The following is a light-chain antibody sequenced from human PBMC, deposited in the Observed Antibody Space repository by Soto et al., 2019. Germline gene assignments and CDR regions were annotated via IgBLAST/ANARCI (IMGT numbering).Light chain of an antibody. CDR1: QDISNY. Sequence: DIQMTQSPSSLSASVGDRVTITCQASQDISNYLNWYQQKPGKAPKLLIFDASNVERGVPSRISGSGSGTHFTFTIHSLHAEDIATYYCQQYEGLPLTFGGGTKIEI. CDR2: DAS. CDR3: QQYEGLPLT. J-gene: IGKJ4*01. V-gene: IGKV1-33*01.